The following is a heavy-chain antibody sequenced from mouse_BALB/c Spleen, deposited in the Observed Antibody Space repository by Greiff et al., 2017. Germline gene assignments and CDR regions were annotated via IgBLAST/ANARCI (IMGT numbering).Heavy chain of an antibody. J-gene: IGHJ4*01. CDR3: AREFYGSSSYYYAMDY. D-gene: IGHD1-1*01. CDR1: GFSLTGYG. V-gene: IGHV2-6-7*01. CDR2: IWGDGST. Sequence: QVQLKESGPGLVAPSQSLSITCTVSGFSLTGYGVNWVRQPPGKGLEWLGMIWGDGSTDYNSALKSRLSISKDNSKSHVFLKMNSLQTDDTARYYCAREFYGSSSYYYAMDYWGQGTSVTVSS.